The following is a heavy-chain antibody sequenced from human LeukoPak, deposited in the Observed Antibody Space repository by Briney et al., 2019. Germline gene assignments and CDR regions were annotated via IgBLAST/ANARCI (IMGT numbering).Heavy chain of an antibody. CDR1: GYRFISNY. J-gene: IGHJ4*02. CDR3: AREGSYCVGGDCYSFDF. D-gene: IGHD2-21*02. CDR2: MHPGNGNT. Sequence: ASVKVSCKASGYRFISNYIQWIRQAPGLGPEWMGWMHPGNGNTRYAEKFQGRVTMTRDTSINTAYMDLTSLRSDDTAVYYCAREGSYCVGGDCYSFDFWGQGTLITVSS. V-gene: IGHV1-2*02.